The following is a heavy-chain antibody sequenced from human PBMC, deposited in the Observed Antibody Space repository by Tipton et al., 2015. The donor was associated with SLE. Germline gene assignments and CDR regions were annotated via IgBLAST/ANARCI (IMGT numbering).Heavy chain of an antibody. CDR3: AKAYKTPGDFWSGFGW. CDR2: ISWNSGSI. D-gene: IGHD3-3*01. J-gene: IGHJ4*02. V-gene: IGHV3-9*01. Sequence: SLRLSCAASGFTFDDYTMHWVRPAPGKGLEWVSGISWNSGSIGYADSVKGRFTISRDNAKNSLYLQMNSLRAEDTALYNCAKAYKTPGDFWSGFGWWGQGTLVTVSS. CDR1: GFTFDDYT.